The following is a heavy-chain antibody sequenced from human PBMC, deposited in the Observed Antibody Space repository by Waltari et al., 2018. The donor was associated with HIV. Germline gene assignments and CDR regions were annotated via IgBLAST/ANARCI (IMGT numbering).Heavy chain of an antibody. V-gene: IGHV1-24*01. J-gene: IGHJ4*02. CDR1: GILVTNWS. D-gene: IGHD3-16*01. CDR3: ATDVCVTGTPRGTCD. CDR2: FDPEDGET. Sequence: QLAQPGAVVKKPGASVRVSCTVSGILVTNWSIHWVRQTPEKRLEWMGQFDPEDGETTYAQKFQGRVTMTQYTSTNTAYLELSSLRSEDTAVFYCATDVCVTGTPRGTCDWGQGTLVTVSS.